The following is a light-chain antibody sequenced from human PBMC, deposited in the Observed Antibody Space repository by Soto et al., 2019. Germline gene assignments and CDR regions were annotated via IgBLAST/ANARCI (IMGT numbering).Light chain of an antibody. J-gene: IGKJ2*01. Sequence: EIVMTQSPATLSASPGERTTLSCRASQSVSSNLAWYQQKPGQAPRLLIYGASTRACGIPARFSGSGSGTEFTLAISSLQSEDFAVYYCQQYNNWRPYTFGQGTKLEIK. CDR3: QQYNNWRPYT. CDR1: QSVSSN. CDR2: GAS. V-gene: IGKV3-15*01.